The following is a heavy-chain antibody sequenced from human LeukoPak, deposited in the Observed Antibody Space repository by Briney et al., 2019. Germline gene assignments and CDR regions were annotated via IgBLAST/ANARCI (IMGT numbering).Heavy chain of an antibody. Sequence: SETLSLTCTVSGGSISSGSYYWSWIRQPAGKGLEWIGCIYTSGSTNYNPSLKSRVTISVDMSKNQFSLKLSSVTAADTAVYYCARDRSGYFDPWGQGTLVTVSS. CDR1: GGSISSGSYY. D-gene: IGHD3-3*01. CDR3: ARDRSGYFDP. J-gene: IGHJ5*02. CDR2: IYTSGST. V-gene: IGHV4-61*02.